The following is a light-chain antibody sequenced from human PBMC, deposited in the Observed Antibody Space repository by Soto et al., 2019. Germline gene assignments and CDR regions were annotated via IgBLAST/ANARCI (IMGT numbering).Light chain of an antibody. Sequence: EIVMTQSPATLSVSPGERATLSYRASHSVSSNLAWYQQKPGQAPRLLIYGASTRATGIPARFSGSGSGTEFTLTISSLQSEDFAVYYGQQYNNWPPSITFGQGTRLEIK. CDR1: HSVSSN. J-gene: IGKJ5*01. V-gene: IGKV3D-15*01. CDR3: QQYNNWPPSIT. CDR2: GAS.